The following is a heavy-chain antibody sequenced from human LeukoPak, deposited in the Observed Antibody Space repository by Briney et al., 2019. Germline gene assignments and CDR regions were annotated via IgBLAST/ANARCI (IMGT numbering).Heavy chain of an antibody. CDR3: ARDRRVYGDYLIGMDV. D-gene: IGHD4-17*01. CDR1: GGSISSSNW. Sequence: SETLSLTCAVSGGSISSSNWWSWVRQPPGKGLEWIGEIYHSGSTNYNPSLTSRVTISVDKSKNQFSLKLSSVTAADTAVYYCARDRRVYGDYLIGMDVWGQGTTVTVSS. V-gene: IGHV4-4*02. CDR2: IYHSGST. J-gene: IGHJ6*02.